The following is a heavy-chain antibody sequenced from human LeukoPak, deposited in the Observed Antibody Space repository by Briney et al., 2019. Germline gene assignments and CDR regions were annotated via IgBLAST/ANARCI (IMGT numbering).Heavy chain of an antibody. CDR3: AREVGGTGATPEDPDYYYYMDV. V-gene: IGHV1-69*13. Sequence: SVKVSCKASGGTFSSYAISWVRQAPGQGLEWMGGIIPIFGTANYAQKFQGRVTITADESTSTAYMELSSLRSEDTAVYYCAREVGGTGATPEDPDYYYYMDVWGKGTTVTVSS. CDR1: GGTFSSYA. CDR2: IIPIFGTA. D-gene: IGHD1-7*01. J-gene: IGHJ6*03.